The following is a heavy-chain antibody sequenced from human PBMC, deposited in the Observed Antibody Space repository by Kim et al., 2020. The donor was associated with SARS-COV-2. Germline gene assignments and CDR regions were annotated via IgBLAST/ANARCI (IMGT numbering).Heavy chain of an antibody. Sequence: YSPSFQGQVTISADKSISTAYLQWSSLKASDTAMYYCARHHIGSSWFDYWGQGTLVTVSS. CDR3: ARHHIGSSWFDY. V-gene: IGHV5-51*01. D-gene: IGHD6-13*01. J-gene: IGHJ4*02.